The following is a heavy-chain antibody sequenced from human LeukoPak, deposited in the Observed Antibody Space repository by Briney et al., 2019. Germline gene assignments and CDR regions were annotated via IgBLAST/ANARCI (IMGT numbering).Heavy chain of an antibody. V-gene: IGHV1-18*04. CDR3: ARDSAYSSGWSFSFDY. CDR1: GYTFTSYG. J-gene: IGHJ4*02. D-gene: IGHD6-19*01. CDR2: ISAYNGNT. Sequence: VASVKVSCKASGYTFTSYGISWVRQAPGQGLEWVGWISAYNGNTNYAQKLQGRVTMTTDTSTSTAYMELRSLRSDDTAVYYCARDSAYSSGWSFSFDYWGQGTLVTVSS.